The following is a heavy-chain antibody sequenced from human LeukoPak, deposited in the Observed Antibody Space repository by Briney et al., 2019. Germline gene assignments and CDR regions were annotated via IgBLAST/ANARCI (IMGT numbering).Heavy chain of an antibody. CDR2: IYYMGST. CDR1: GGSISRSSYY. J-gene: IGHJ4*02. Sequence: SDTLSLTCTVPGGSISRSSYYWGCSRQPPGKRLEWIGSIYYMGSTYDNPSLKSRVTTSIDTSNNHSSVKLISWTAADPALYFCARNITLVDSNSFDYWGRGTLITVSS. CDR3: ARNITLVDSNSFDY. D-gene: IGHD3-10*01. V-gene: IGHV4-39*02.